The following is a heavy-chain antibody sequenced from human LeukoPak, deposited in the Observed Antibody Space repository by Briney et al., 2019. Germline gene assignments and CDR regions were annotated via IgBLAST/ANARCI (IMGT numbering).Heavy chain of an antibody. CDR3: ARDWGADY. V-gene: IGHV3-23*01. Sequence: GGSLRLSCAASGFTFSSYAMSWVRQAPGKGLEWVSSISGSNDNTYYADSVKDRFTISRDDSKNTLYLQMNSLRAEDTAVYYCARDWGADYWGQGTLVTVSS. CDR2: ISGSNDNT. J-gene: IGHJ4*02. D-gene: IGHD3-16*01. CDR1: GFTFSSYA.